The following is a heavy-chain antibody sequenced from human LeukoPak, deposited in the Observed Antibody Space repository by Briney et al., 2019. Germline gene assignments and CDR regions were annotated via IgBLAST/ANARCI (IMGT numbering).Heavy chain of an antibody. D-gene: IGHD2-2*01. V-gene: IGHV3-21*01. CDR2: ISSSSSYI. J-gene: IGHJ4*02. Sequence: GGSLRLSCAASGFTVSAYAMAWVRQAPGKGLEWVSSISSSSSYIYYADSVKGRFTISRDNAKNSLYLQMNSLRAEDTAVYYCARDPGGVVPEALDYWGQGTLVTVSS. CDR1: GFTVSAYA. CDR3: ARDPGGVVPEALDY.